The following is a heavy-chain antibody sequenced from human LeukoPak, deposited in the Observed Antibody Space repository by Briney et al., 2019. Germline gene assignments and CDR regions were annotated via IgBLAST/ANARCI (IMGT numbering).Heavy chain of an antibody. J-gene: IGHJ4*02. V-gene: IGHV4-61*09. D-gene: IGHD3-22*01. CDR1: DGSISSGSNY. CDR3: ARNASYFYSSPYAD. Sequence: SETLSLTCTVSDGSISSGSNYWSWIRQPAGKGLEWIWHIYTSGSTKYNPSLKSRVTLSLDTSKNQFSLRLNSVTATDTAVYYCARNASYFYSSPYADWGQGTLVTVSS. CDR2: IYTSGST.